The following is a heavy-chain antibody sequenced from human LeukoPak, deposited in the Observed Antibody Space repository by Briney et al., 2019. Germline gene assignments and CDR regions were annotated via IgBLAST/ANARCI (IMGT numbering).Heavy chain of an antibody. D-gene: IGHD5-12*01. CDR1: GGSFSGYY. J-gene: IGHJ4*02. CDR3: ARVGSGYDDY. V-gene: IGHV4-34*01. Sequence: PSETLSLTCAVYGGSFSGYYWSWIRQPPGKGLEWIGEINHSGSINYNPSLKSRVTISVDTSKNQFSLKLSSVTAADTAVYYCARVGSGYDDYWGQGTLVTVSS. CDR2: INHSGSI.